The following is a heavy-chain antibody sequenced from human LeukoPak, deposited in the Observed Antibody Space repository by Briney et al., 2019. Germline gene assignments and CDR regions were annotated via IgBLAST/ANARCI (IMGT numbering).Heavy chain of an antibody. D-gene: IGHD6-6*01. CDR1: GFTFSDYY. V-gene: IGHV3-11*04. Sequence: KPAGSLRLSCAASGFTFSDYYMSWIRQAPGKGLEWVSYISRSGSTIYYADSVKGRFTISRDNAKHSLYLQMNSLRAEDTAVYYCARVAARPVYYYYMDVWGKGTPVTVSS. CDR3: ARVAARPVYYYYMDV. J-gene: IGHJ6*03. CDR2: ISRSGSTI.